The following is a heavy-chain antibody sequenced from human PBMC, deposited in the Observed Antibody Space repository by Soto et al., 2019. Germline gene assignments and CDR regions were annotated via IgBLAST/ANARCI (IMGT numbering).Heavy chain of an antibody. CDR1: GGTFSSYA. D-gene: IGHD4-17*01. J-gene: IGHJ5*02. V-gene: IGHV1-69*13. CDR3: ARVYGDSPYNWFDP. Sequence: ASVKVSCKASGGTFSSYAISWVRQAPGQGLEWMGGIIPIFGTANYAQKFQGRVTITADESTSTAYMELSSLRSEDTAVYYCARVYGDSPYNWFDPWGQGTLVTVSS. CDR2: IIPIFGTA.